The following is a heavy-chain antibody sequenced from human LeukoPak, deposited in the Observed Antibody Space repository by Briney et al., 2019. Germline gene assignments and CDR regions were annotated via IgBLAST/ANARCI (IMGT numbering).Heavy chain of an antibody. CDR1: GFTFSSYW. D-gene: IGHD6-19*01. Sequence: GGSLRLSCAASGFTFSSYWMTWVRQAPGKGLEWVDNIKQDGSEKYYVDSVKGRFTISRDNAKNSLYLQMNSLRAEDTAVYYCASYIAVAAPYWYFDLWGRGTLVTVSS. V-gene: IGHV3-7*01. CDR2: IKQDGSEK. J-gene: IGHJ2*01. CDR3: ASYIAVAAPYWYFDL.